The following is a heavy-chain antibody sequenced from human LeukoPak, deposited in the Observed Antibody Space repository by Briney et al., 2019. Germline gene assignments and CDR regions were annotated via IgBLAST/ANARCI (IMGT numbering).Heavy chain of an antibody. J-gene: IGHJ5*02. Sequence: PGGSLRLSCAASGFTFSAFAMSWVRQAPGKGLEWVSAVSGSGRSTFFADSLKGRFAISRDNSKNTLYPQMNSLRAEDTALYYCAKDGGGLAARPGLSSWFDPWGQGTLVTVSS. CDR3: AKDGGGLAARPGLSSWFDP. D-gene: IGHD6-6*01. V-gene: IGHV3-23*01. CDR2: VSGSGRST. CDR1: GFTFSAFA.